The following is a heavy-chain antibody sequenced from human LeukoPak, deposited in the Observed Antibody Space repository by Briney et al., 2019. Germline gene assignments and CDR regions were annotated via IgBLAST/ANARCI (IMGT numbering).Heavy chain of an antibody. CDR1: GYIFTSYG. V-gene: IGHV1-18*01. CDR3: AREEAGTFDY. J-gene: IGHJ4*02. Sequence: VASVKVSCKASGYIFTSYGISWVRQAPGQGLEWMVWISAYNGNTNYAQKLQGRVTMTTDTSTSTAYMELRSLRSDDTAVYYCAREEAGTFDYWGQGTLVTVSS. D-gene: IGHD6-19*01. CDR2: ISAYNGNT.